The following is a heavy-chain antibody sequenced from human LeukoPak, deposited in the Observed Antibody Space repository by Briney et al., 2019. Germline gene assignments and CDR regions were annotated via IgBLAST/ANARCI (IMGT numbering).Heavy chain of an antibody. Sequence: KPSETLSLTCGVSGGSISGTNWCSWVRQPPGQGLEWIGEISLVGQTNYNPSLNGRVTMSLDRSSNQLSLHLTSVTAADTATYYDSRESGPFCPFGYWGQGTLVIVSS. CDR1: GGSISGTNW. CDR2: ISLVGQT. V-gene: IGHV4/OR15-8*02. CDR3: SRESGPFCPFGY. J-gene: IGHJ4*02. D-gene: IGHD1-26*01.